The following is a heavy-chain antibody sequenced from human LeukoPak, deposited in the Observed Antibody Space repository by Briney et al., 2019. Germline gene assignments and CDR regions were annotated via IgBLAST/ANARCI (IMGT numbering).Heavy chain of an antibody. CDR1: GFTFSSYA. CDR3: ARDVFTSSWTPVGMDV. Sequence: GRSLRLSCAASGFTFSSYAMHWVRQAPGKGLEWVAVIWYDGSNKYYADSVKGQFTISRDNSKNTLYLQMNSLRAEDTAVYYCARDVFTSSWTPVGMDVWGQGTTVTVSS. D-gene: IGHD6-13*01. CDR2: IWYDGSNK. V-gene: IGHV3-33*08. J-gene: IGHJ6*02.